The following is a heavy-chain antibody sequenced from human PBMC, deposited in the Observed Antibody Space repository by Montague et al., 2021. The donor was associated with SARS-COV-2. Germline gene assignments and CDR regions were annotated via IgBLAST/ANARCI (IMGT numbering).Heavy chain of an antibody. Sequence: SETLSLTCAVYGGSFSGYYCYWICQSPPKGLEWIAEINNCATTNSNFNPSLRSRVTISVDTSKSQFSLKLSSVTAADTGVYYCARWDPQTLTLIGLRGKSASDYWGQGTLVTVSS. V-gene: IGHV4-34*01. D-gene: IGHD4-23*01. CDR2: INNCATT. CDR3: ARWDPQTLTLIGLRGKSASDY. J-gene: IGHJ4*02. CDR1: GGSFSGYY.